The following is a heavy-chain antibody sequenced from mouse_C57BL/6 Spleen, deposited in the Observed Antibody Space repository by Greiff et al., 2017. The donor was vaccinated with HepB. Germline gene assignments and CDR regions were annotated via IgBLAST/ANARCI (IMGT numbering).Heavy chain of an antibody. CDR2: ISSGSSTI. CDR3: ARPSDSSGYGFAY. V-gene: IGHV5-17*01. Sequence: EVQLVESGGGLVKPGGSLKLSCAASGFTFSDYGMHWVRQAPEKGLEWVAYISSGSSTIYYADTVKGRFTISRDNAKNTLFLQMTSLRSEDTAMYYCARPSDSSGYGFAYWGQGTLVTVSA. CDR1: GFTFSDYG. D-gene: IGHD3-2*02. J-gene: IGHJ3*01.